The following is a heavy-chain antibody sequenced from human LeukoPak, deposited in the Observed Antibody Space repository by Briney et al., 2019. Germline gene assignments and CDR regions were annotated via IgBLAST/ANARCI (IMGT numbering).Heavy chain of an antibody. CDR2: IIPILGIA. D-gene: IGHD6-19*01. CDR1: GGTFSSYA. CDR3: ARLLRSGQTYYYYGMDV. Sequence: ASVKVSCKASGGTFSSYAISWVRQAPGQGLEWMGRIIPILGIANYAQKFQGRVTITADKSTSTAYMELSSLRSEDTAVYYCARLLRSGQTYYYYGMDVWGQGTTVTVSS. V-gene: IGHV1-69*04. J-gene: IGHJ6*02.